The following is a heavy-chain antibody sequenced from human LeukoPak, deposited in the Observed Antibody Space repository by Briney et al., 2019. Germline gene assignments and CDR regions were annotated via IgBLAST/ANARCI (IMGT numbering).Heavy chain of an antibody. J-gene: IGHJ4*02. CDR3: ARWESGSYLILDH. CDR2: ISSTISTI. V-gene: IGHV3-48*02. D-gene: IGHD1-26*01. CDR1: GFTFSSYS. Sequence: GGSLRLSCAASGFTFSSYSMSWVRQAPGKGLEWVSYISSTISTIYYADSVKGRFTISRDNAKNSLYLQMNSLRDEDTAVYYCARWESGSYLILDHWGQGTLVTVSS.